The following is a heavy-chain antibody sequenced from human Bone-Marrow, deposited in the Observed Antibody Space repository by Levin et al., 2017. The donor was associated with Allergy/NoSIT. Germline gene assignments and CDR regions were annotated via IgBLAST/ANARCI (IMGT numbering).Heavy chain of an antibody. CDR2: IYYSGNT. CDR1: GGSISGGGYY. CDR3: ARFNGCDFDY. J-gene: IGHJ4*02. D-gene: IGHD5-12*01. V-gene: IGHV4-31*03. Sequence: SETLSLTCTVSGGSISGGGYYWSWIRQHPGKGLEWIGYIYYSGNTYYNPSLKSRVIISVVTSKNQLSLKLTSVTVADTAVYYCARFNGCDFDYWGQGTLVTVSS.